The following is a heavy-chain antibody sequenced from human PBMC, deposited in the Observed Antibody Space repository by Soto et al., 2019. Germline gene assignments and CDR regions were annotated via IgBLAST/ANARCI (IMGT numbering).Heavy chain of an antibody. V-gene: IGHV4-34*01. CDR3: ARGPYSAYFDY. Sequence: PSETLSLTCAVYGGSFSGYYWSWIRQPPGKGLEWIGEINHSGSTNYNPSLKSRVTISVDTSKNQFSLKLSSVTAADTAVYYCARGPYSAYFDYWGQGTLVTVSS. CDR2: INHSGST. CDR1: GGSFSGYY. D-gene: IGHD2-15*01. J-gene: IGHJ4*02.